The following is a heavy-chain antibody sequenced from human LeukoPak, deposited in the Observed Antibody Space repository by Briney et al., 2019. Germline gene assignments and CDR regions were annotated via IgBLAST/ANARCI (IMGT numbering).Heavy chain of an antibody. CDR2: IYYSGST. J-gene: IGHJ2*01. V-gene: IGHV4-61*01. CDR1: GGSISSSSYY. Sequence: SETLSLTCTVSGGSISSSSYYWSWLRQPPGKGLEWIGYIYYSGSTNYNPSLKSRVTISGDTSKNQFSLKLSSVTAADTAVYYCARDKGLAAAGHWYFDLWGRGTLVTVSS. D-gene: IGHD6-13*01. CDR3: ARDKGLAAAGHWYFDL.